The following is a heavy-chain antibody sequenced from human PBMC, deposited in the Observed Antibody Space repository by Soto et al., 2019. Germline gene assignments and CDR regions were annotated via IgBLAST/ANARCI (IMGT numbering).Heavy chain of an antibody. CDR1: GGTFSSYA. CDR3: ARRSIGTMRGPYVGYYYYGMDV. Sequence: RASVKVSCKASGGTFSSYAISWVRQAPGQGLEWMGGIIPIFGTANYAQKFQGRVTITADKSTSTAYMELSSLRSEDTAVYYCARRSIGTMRGPYVGYYYYGMDVWGQGTTVTVSS. D-gene: IGHD3-10*01. V-gene: IGHV1-69*06. J-gene: IGHJ6*02. CDR2: IIPIFGTA.